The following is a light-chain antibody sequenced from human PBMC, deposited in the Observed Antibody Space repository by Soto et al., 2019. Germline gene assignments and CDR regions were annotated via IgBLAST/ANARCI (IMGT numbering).Light chain of an antibody. V-gene: IGKV1-27*01. Sequence: DIQMTQSPSSLSVSVGDRVAITCRASRVINNYLAWYQQKPGQVPELLIFAASTLQSGVPSRFSGSGSGTYFTLTISSLQPEDVATYYCQKYNSAPYTFGQGTKLEIK. CDR1: RVINNY. J-gene: IGKJ2*01. CDR3: QKYNSAPYT. CDR2: AAS.